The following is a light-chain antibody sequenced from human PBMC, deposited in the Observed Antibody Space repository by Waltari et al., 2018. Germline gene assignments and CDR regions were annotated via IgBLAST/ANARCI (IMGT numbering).Light chain of an antibody. Sequence: EIVMTQSPATLSVSPGERATLSCRASQSVNSNLAWYQQKPGQAPRLLIYGASTRATGIPARFSGSGSGTEFILTISSLQSEDFAVYYCQQYNNWPLTFGQGTKVEIK. CDR1: QSVNSN. V-gene: IGKV3-15*01. J-gene: IGKJ1*01. CDR3: QQYNNWPLT. CDR2: GAS.